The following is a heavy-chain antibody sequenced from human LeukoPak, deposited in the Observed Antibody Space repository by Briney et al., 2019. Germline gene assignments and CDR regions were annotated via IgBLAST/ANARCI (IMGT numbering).Heavy chain of an antibody. CDR1: GGTFSSYA. J-gene: IGHJ6*04. V-gene: IGHV1-69*01. Sequence: GSSVKVSCKASGGTFSSYAISWVRQAPRQGLEWMGGIIPIFGTANYAQKFQGRVTITADESTSTAYMELSSLRSEDTAVYYCARAEVPAAIYYYYGMDVWGKGTTVTVSS. CDR3: ARAEVPAAIYYYYGMDV. D-gene: IGHD2-2*01. CDR2: IIPIFGTA.